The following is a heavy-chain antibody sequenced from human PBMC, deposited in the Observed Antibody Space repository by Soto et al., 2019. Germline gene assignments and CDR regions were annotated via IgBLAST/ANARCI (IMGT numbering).Heavy chain of an antibody. J-gene: IGHJ6*03. CDR2: IIPILGIA. V-gene: IGHV1-69*04. CDR3: ARDFRETYYYYYMDV. Sequence: SVKVSCKASGGTFSSYTISWVRQAPGQGLEWMGRIIPILGIANYAQKFQGRVTITADKSTSTAYMELSSLRSEDTAVYYCARDFRETYYYYYMDVWGKGTTVTVSS. CDR1: GGTFSSYT.